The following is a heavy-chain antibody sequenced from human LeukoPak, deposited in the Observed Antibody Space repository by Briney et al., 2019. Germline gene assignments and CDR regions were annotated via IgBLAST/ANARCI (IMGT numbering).Heavy chain of an antibody. CDR1: GYTFTAYY. CDR2: ISPNSGVT. D-gene: IGHD6-19*01. V-gene: IGHV1-2*02. CDR3: ARDLGHSSGWHFDY. Sequence: ASMKVSRQASGYTFTAYYIHWVRQAPGQGLQWMGYISPNSGVTNYAQNFQDRVTMTSDTSISTAYMDLSRLGSDDTAVYYCARDLGHSSGWHFDYWGQGALVIVSS. J-gene: IGHJ4*02.